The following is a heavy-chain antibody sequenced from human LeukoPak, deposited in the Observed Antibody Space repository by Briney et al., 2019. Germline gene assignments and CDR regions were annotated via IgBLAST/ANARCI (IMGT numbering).Heavy chain of an antibody. J-gene: IGHJ4*02. D-gene: IGHD3-10*01. V-gene: IGHV5-51*01. CDR1: GYSFITHW. CDR2: IYPGDSDT. CDR3: AKGAGGSGSYYPYF. Sequence: GESLKISCKASGYSFITHWIAWERQTPGKGLEWMGIIYPGDSDTKYSPSFQGQVTISADKSISTAYLQWSSLKASDTAMYYCAKGAGGSGSYYPYFWGQGTLVTVSS.